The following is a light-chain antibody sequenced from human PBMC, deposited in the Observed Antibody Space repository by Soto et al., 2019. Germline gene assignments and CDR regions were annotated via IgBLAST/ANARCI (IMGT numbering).Light chain of an antibody. J-gene: IGKJ5*01. CDR1: QRIITN. V-gene: IGKV3-15*01. CDR3: QQYKNWPQIT. CDR2: RAS. Sequence: DIVMTQSPPTLSVSPGERATLSCRASQRIITNVAWYQHTPGQAPRLLIYRASTRATGIPARFSGSGSGTEFTLTISSLPSEDFAVYYCQQYKNWPQITFGQGTRLEIK.